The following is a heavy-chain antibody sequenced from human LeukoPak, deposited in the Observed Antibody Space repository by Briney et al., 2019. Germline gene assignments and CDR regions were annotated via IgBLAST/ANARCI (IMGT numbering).Heavy chain of an antibody. CDR2: RYYRGST. CDR3: ATLGSFDY. V-gene: IGHV4-59*01. CDR1: GVSISSYY. J-gene: IGHJ4*02. D-gene: IGHD7-27*01. Sequence: PSETLSLTCTVSGVSISSYYWSWIRQPPGKGLEWIGYRYYRGSTNYNPSLKSRVTISVDTSKNQFSLKLSSVTAAGTAVYYCATLGSFDYWGQGTLVTVSS.